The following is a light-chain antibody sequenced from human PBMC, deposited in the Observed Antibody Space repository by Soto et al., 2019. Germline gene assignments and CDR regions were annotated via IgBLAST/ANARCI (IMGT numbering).Light chain of an antibody. CDR1: QSLLHSNGYNY. V-gene: IGKV2-28*01. CDR2: LGS. Sequence: DIVMTQSPLSLPVTPGEPASISCRSSQSLLHSNGYNYLDWYLQKPGQSPQLLIYLGSNRASGVPDRFRGSGSGTDFTLKISRVEAADVGVYYCMQALQTPFTFGPGTKVDIK. CDR3: MQALQTPFT. J-gene: IGKJ3*01.